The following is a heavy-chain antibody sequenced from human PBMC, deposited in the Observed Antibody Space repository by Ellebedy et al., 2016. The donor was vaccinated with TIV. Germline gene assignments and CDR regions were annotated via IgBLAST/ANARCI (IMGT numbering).Heavy chain of an antibody. D-gene: IGHD6-19*01. J-gene: IGHJ3*02. CDR3: ARHVYSSGWYRNDAFDT. Sequence: GGSLRLSXKGSGYSFTSYWIGWVRQMPGKGLEWMGIIYPGDSDTRYSPSFQGQVTISADKSISTAYLQWSSLKASDTAMYYCARHVYSSGWYRNDAFDTWGQGTMVTVSS. CDR1: GYSFTSYW. CDR2: IYPGDSDT. V-gene: IGHV5-51*01.